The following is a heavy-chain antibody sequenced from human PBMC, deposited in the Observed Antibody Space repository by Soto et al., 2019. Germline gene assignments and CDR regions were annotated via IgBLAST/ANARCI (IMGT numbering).Heavy chain of an antibody. Sequence: GGSLRLSCAASGFFFNNYDMHWVRQVRGKGLEWVSAIGAADDPYYSVSVKGRFIVSRDNAQKSLYLQMNNLRAADTAVYFCARAYTGQLPRRGDYYYALDVWGRGTTVTVSS. CDR2: IGAADDP. CDR3: ARAYTGQLPRRGDYYYALDV. D-gene: IGHD2-2*01. CDR1: GFFFNNYD. J-gene: IGHJ6*02. V-gene: IGHV3-13*05.